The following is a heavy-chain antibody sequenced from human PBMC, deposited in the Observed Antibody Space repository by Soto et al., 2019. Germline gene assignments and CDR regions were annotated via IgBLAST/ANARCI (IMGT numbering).Heavy chain of an antibody. V-gene: IGHV3-66*01. D-gene: IGHD3-16*01. J-gene: IGHJ4*02. CDR2: IYSGGST. Sequence: EEQLVESGGDLVQPGVSLRLSCAASGFTVSNNYMSLVRQAPGKGLEWVSLIYSGGSTYYAPSVKGRFTISRDSSKNKLSLQMNSLRAEDTAMYYCAAYSHKGYWGQGTLVTVSS. CDR1: GFTVSNNY. CDR3: AAYSHKGY.